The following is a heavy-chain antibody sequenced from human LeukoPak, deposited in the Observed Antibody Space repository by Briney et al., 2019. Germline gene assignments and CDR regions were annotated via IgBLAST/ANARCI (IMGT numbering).Heavy chain of an antibody. V-gene: IGHV1-8*01. CDR3: ARSLGWRYYYYYMDV. D-gene: IGHD3/OR15-3a*01. CDR1: GYTFTSYD. CDR2: MNPNSGNT. Sequence: GASVKVSCKAPGYTFTSYDINWVRQATGQGLEWMGWMNPNSGNTGYAQKFQGRVTMTRNTSISTAYMELSSLRSEDTAVYYCARSLGWRYYYYYMDVWGKGTTVTVSS. J-gene: IGHJ6*03.